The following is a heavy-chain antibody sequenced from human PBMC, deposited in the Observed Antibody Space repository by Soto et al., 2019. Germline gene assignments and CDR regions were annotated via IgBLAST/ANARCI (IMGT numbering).Heavy chain of an antibody. J-gene: IGHJ4*02. D-gene: IGHD1-20*01. CDR1: GGPISGSYYY. CDR2: VFYTGFT. Sequence: SETLSLTCAVSGGPISGSYYYWGWLRQSPGRGPEWIGSVFYTGFTSYNPSLESRVSVSVDTSKNQFSLKVSAVTAADTAVYYCASSQKGYNWNYFDHWGQGALVTVSS. V-gene: IGHV4-39*01. CDR3: ASSQKGYNWNYFDH.